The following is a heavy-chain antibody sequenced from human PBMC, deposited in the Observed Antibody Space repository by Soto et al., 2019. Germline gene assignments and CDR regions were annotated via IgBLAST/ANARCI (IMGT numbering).Heavy chain of an antibody. V-gene: IGHV1-8*01. J-gene: IGHJ3*01. CDR3: ARGKIPPFNAKSRLLYT. Sequence: GASVKVSCKASGYTFTSYDINWVRQATGQGLEWMGWMNPNSGNTGYAQKFQGRVTMTRNTSISTAYMELSSLRSEDTAVYYCARGKIPPFNAKSRLLYTWGQGTMVPVSS. CDR2: MNPNSGNT. D-gene: IGHD4-17*01. CDR1: GYTFTSYD.